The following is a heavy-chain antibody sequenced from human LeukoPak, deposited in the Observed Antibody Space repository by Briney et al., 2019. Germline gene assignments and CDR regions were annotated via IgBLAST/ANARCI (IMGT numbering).Heavy chain of an antibody. CDR2: IYYSGST. Sequence: SETLSLTCTVSGGSISSYYWSWIRQPPGKGLEWIGYIYYSGSTNYNPSLKSRVTISVDRSKNQFSLKLSSVTAADTAVYYCARTKLDYGDSHFDYWGQGTLVTVSS. CDR3: ARTKLDYGDSHFDY. J-gene: IGHJ4*02. V-gene: IGHV4-59*12. D-gene: IGHD4-17*01. CDR1: GGSISSYY.